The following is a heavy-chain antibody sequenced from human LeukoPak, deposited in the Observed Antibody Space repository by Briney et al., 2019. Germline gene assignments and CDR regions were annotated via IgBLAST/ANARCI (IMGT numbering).Heavy chain of an antibody. CDR3: ARGAFGGIKDGMDV. CDR1: GGSISSGGYY. J-gene: IGHJ6*02. V-gene: IGHV4-30-2*01. D-gene: IGHD3-16*01. Sequence: PSQTLSLTCTVSGGSISSGGYYWSWIRQPPGKGLEWIGYIYHSGSTYYNPSLKSRVTISVDRSKNQFSLKLSSVTAADTAVYYCARGAFGGIKDGMDVWGQGTTVTVSS. CDR2: IYHSGST.